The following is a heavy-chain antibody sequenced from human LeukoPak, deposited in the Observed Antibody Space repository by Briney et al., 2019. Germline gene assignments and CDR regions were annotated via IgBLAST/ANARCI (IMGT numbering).Heavy chain of an antibody. CDR3: ARGYYYDSSGYYYYYGMDV. CDR2: IIPIFGTA. D-gene: IGHD3-22*01. V-gene: IGHV1-69*13. Sequence: ASVKVSCKASGGTFSSYAISWVRQAPGQGLEWMGGIIPIFGTANYAQKFQGRVTITADESTSTAYMELSSLRSEDTAVYYCARGYYYDSSGYYYYYGMDVWGQGTTATVS. J-gene: IGHJ6*02. CDR1: GGTFSSYA.